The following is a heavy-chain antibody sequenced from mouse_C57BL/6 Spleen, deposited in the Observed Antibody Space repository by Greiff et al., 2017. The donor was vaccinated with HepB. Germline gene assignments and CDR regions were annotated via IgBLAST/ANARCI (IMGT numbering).Heavy chain of an antibody. J-gene: IGHJ4*01. CDR3: ARRDYDAYYYAMDY. V-gene: IGHV5-17*01. Sequence: EVQVVESGGGLVKPGGSLKLSCAASGFTFSDYGMHWVRQAPEKGLEWVAYISSGSSTIYYADTVKGRFTISRDNAKNTLFLQMTSLRSEDTAMYYCARRDYDAYYYAMDYWGQGTSVTVSS. CDR1: GFTFSDYG. D-gene: IGHD2-4*01. CDR2: ISSGSSTI.